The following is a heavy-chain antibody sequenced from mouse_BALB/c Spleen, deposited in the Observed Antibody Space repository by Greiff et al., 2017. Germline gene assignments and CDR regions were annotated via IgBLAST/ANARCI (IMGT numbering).Heavy chain of an antibody. V-gene: IGHV2-9*02. J-gene: IGHJ2*01. CDR3: ARDRREVLPYLDY. D-gene: IGHD1-1*01. CDR1: GFSLTSYC. Sequence: VMLVESGPGLVAPSQSLSITCTASGFSLTSYCVHWVRQPPGKGLEWLGVIWAGGSTNYNSALMSRLSISKDNSKSQVFLKMNSLQTDDTAMYYCARDRREVLPYLDYWGQGTTLTVSS. CDR2: IWAGGST.